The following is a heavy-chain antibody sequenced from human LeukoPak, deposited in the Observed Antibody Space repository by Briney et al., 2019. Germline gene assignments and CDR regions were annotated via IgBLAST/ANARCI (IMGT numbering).Heavy chain of an antibody. V-gene: IGHV3-48*03. CDR1: GFSLRSSE. CDR3: ARDTVNGPFVISLDL. D-gene: IGHD2-8*01. CDR2: INSADNVE. Sequence: PGGSLRLSCAASGFSLRSSEMNWVRQAPGKGPEGVAHINSADNVEYYTDSVRGRFTMSRDNAKDLLYLQMNSLRDEDTAVYYCARDTVNGPFVISLDLWGQGVLVTVSS. J-gene: IGHJ5*02.